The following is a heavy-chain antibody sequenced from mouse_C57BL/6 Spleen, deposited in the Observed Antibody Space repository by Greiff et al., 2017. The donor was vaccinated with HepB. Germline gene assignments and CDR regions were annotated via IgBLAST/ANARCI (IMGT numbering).Heavy chain of an antibody. J-gene: IGHJ3*01. V-gene: IGHV1-19*01. CDR1: GYTFTDYY. CDR3: ARSGYYGPFAY. Sequence: VQLQQSGPVLVKPGASVKMSCKASGYTFTDYYMNWVKQSHGKSLEWIGVINPYNGGTSYNQKFKGKATLTVDKSSSTAYMELNSLTSEDSAVYYCARSGYYGPFAYWGQGTLVTVSA. CDR2: INPYNGGT. D-gene: IGHD1-2*01.